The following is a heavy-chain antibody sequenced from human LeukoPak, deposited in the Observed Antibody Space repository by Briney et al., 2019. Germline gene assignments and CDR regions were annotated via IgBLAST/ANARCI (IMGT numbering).Heavy chain of an antibody. CDR3: AKGNGYSYGRYYFDY. Sequence: GGSLRLSCAASGFTFSSYAMRWVRQAPGKGLEWVSAITASGGNTYYADSVKGRFTISRDNSKNTLYLQVNSLRAEDTAVYYCAKGNGYSYGRYYFDYWGQGTLVTVSS. CDR2: ITASGGNT. V-gene: IGHV3-23*01. J-gene: IGHJ4*02. D-gene: IGHD5-18*01. CDR1: GFTFSSYA.